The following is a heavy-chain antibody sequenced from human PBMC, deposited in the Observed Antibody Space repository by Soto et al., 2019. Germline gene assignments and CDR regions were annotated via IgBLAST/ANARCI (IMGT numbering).Heavy chain of an antibody. CDR1: GFTFSSYG. D-gene: IGHD3-9*01. J-gene: IGHJ6*02. Sequence: GGSLRLSCAASGFTFSSYGMHWVRQAPGKGLEWVAVIWYDGSNKYYADSVKGRFTISRDNSKNTLYLQMNSLRAEDTAVYYCATTYYDILTGYYYYYGMDVWGQGTTVTVSS. V-gene: IGHV3-33*01. CDR3: ATTYYDILTGYYYYYGMDV. CDR2: IWYDGSNK.